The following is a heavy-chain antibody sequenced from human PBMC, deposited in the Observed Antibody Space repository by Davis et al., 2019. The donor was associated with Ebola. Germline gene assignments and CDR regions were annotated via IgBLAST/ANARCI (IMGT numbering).Heavy chain of an antibody. D-gene: IGHD3-10*01. CDR1: GYTFTSYY. CDR2: INPSGGST. Sequence: ASVKVSCKASGYTFTSYYMHWVRQAPGQGLEWMGIINPSGGSTSYAQKFQGRVTMTRDTSTSTVYMELSSLRSEDTAVYYCARDLERYGSGSFFDYWGQGTLVTVSS. CDR3: ARDLERYGSGSFFDY. V-gene: IGHV1-46*01. J-gene: IGHJ4*02.